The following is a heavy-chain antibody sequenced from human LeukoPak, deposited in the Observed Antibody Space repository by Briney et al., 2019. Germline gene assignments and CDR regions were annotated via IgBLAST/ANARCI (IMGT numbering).Heavy chain of an antibody. D-gene: IGHD1-26*01. V-gene: IGHV3-30-3*01. CDR2: ISYDGNNK. Sequence: GGSLRLSCAASGFTFSSYAMHWVRQAPGKGLEWVAVISYDGNNKYYADSVKGRFTISRDNSKNTLYLQMNSLRAEDTAVYYCARDSGSYTGVVDYWGQGTLVTVSS. CDR3: ARDSGSYTGVVDY. J-gene: IGHJ4*02. CDR1: GFTFSSYA.